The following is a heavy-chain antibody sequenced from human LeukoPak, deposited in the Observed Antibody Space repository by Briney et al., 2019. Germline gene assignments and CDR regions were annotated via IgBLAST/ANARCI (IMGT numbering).Heavy chain of an antibody. Sequence: GGSLRLSCAASGFTFNNYGMSWVRQAPGKGLEWVSGLTGSGGTTYYADSVKGRFTISRDNSKNTLYLQMNSLRAEDTAVYYCAKVLGGIYSGFDHWGQGTLLTVSS. V-gene: IGHV3-23*01. CDR2: LTGSGGTT. CDR3: AKVLGGIYSGFDH. D-gene: IGHD2-21*01. CDR1: GFTFNNYG. J-gene: IGHJ4*02.